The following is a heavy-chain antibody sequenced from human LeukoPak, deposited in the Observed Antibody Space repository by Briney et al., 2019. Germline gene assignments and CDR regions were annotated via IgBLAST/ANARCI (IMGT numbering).Heavy chain of an antibody. CDR1: GYSFTSYW. CDR3: ARATYYYDSSGYYFDY. Sequence: GESLQISCKGSGYSFTSYWIGWVRPMPGKGLEWMGIIYPGDSDTRYSPSFQGQVTISADKSISTAYLQWSSLKASDTAMYYCARATYYYDSSGYYFDYWGQGTLVTVSS. CDR2: IYPGDSDT. J-gene: IGHJ4*02. D-gene: IGHD3-22*01. V-gene: IGHV5-51*01.